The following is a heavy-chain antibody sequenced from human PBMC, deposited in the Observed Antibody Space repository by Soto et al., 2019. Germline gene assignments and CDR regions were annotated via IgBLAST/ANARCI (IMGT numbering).Heavy chain of an antibody. CDR2: ISGSGGST. V-gene: IGHV3-23*01. CDR1: GFTFSSYA. D-gene: IGHD2-21*02. Sequence: VGSLRLSCAASGFTFSSYAMSWVRQAPGKGLEWVSAISGSGGSTYYADSVKGRFTISRDNSKNTLYLQMNSLRAEDTAVYYCANLVRLPEYNWFDPWGQGTLVTVSS. J-gene: IGHJ5*02. CDR3: ANLVRLPEYNWFDP.